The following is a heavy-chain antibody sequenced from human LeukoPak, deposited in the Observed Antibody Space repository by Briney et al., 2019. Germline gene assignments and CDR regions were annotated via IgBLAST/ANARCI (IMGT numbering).Heavy chain of an antibody. CDR2: IYYSGST. CDR1: GGSISSYY. CDR3: ARHTIGDYLGY. J-gene: IGHJ4*02. D-gene: IGHD4-17*01. V-gene: IGHV4-59*08. Sequence: SETLSLTCTVSGGSISSYYWSWIRQPPGKGLEWIGYIYYSGSTNYNPSLKSRVTISVDTSKNQFSLKLSSVTAADTAVYYCARHTIGDYLGYWGQGTLVTVSS.